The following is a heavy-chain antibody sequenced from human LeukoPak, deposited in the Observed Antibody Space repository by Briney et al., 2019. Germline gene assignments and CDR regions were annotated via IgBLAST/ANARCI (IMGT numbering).Heavy chain of an antibody. CDR3: AKIPMSNAFDI. D-gene: IGHD2-21*01. CDR2: ISYGGSNK. J-gene: IGHJ3*02. Sequence: PGGSLRLSCAASGFTFSSYGMHWVRQAPGKGLEWVAVISYGGSNKYYADSVKGRFTISRDNSKNTLYLQMNSLRAEDTAVYYCAKIPMSNAFDIWGQGTMVTVSS. CDR1: GFTFSSYG. V-gene: IGHV3-30*18.